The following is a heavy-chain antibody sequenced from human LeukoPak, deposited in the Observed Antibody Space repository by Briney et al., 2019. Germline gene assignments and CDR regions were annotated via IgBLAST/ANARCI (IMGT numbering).Heavy chain of an antibody. Sequence: SETLSLTCTVSGGSISTYYWSWIRQPPGKGLEWIAYVYYSGHTSYNPSLKGRVTISIDTSKNQISLKLNSVTAADTAVYYCARNQAHDAFDIWGQGTMVTVSS. CDR3: ARNQAHDAFDI. D-gene: IGHD1-14*01. CDR1: GGSISTYY. J-gene: IGHJ3*02. V-gene: IGHV4-59*08. CDR2: VYYSGHT.